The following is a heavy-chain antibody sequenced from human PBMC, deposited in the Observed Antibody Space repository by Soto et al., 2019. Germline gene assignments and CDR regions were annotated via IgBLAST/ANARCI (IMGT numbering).Heavy chain of an antibody. J-gene: IGHJ4*02. V-gene: IGHV3-7*01. CDR1: GFTFSSYW. CDR3: ARDIYSGYDFFDY. Sequence: PGGSLRLSCAASGFTFSSYWMSWVRQAPGKGLEWVANIKQDGSEKYYVDSVKGRFTISRDNAKNSLYLQMNSLRAEDMAVYYCARDIYSGYDFFDYWGQGTLVTVSS. CDR2: IKQDGSEK. D-gene: IGHD5-12*01.